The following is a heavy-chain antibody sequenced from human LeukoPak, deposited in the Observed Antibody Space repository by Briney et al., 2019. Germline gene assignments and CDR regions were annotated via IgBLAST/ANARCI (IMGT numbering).Heavy chain of an antibody. J-gene: IGHJ4*02. CDR2: IKQDGSEK. CDR1: GFTFSSYW. D-gene: IGHD3-22*01. CDR3: ARGQGFPLYYYDSSGPQDY. Sequence: GGSLRLSCAASGFTFSSYWMSWVRQAPGKGLEWVANIKQDGSEKYYVDSVKGRFTISRDNAKNSLYLQMNSLRAEDTAVYYCARGQGFPLYYYDSSGPQDYWGQGTLVTVSS. V-gene: IGHV3-7*02.